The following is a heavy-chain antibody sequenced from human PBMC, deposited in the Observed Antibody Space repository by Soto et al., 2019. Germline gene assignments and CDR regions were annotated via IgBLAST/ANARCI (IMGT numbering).Heavy chain of an antibody. CDR3: ARVAVEMATIHVFDY. CDR2: ISYAGSNK. CDR1: GFTFSSYA. D-gene: IGHD5-12*01. J-gene: IGHJ4*02. V-gene: IGHV3-30-3*01. Sequence: QVQLVESGGGVVQPGRSLRLSCAASGFTFSSYAMHWVRQAPGKGLEGVAVISYAGSNKYYADSVKGRFTISRDNSKNTLYLQMNSLRAEDTAVYYCARVAVEMATIHVFDYWGQGTLVTVSS.